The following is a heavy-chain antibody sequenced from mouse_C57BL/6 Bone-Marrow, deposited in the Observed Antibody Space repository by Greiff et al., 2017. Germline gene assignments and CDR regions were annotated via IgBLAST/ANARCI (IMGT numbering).Heavy chain of an antibody. CDR1: GFNIKDDY. D-gene: IGHD1-1*01. CDR3: TTFYYTEYFDV. Sequence: VQLQQSGAELVRPGASVKLSCTASGFNIKDDYMHWVKQRPEQGLEWIGWIDPENGDTEYASKFQGKGTITADTSSNTAYLQLSSLTSEDTAVYYCTTFYYTEYFDVWGTGTTVTVSS. CDR2: IDPENGDT. J-gene: IGHJ1*03. V-gene: IGHV14-4*01.